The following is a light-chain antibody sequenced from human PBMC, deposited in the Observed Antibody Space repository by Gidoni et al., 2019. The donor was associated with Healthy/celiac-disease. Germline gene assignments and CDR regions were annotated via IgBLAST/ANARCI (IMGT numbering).Light chain of an antibody. CDR2: EVS. J-gene: IGLJ2*01. CDR1: SSDVARYNR. Sequence: QSARTQHAPVPGTPGQSITISCTATSSDVARYNRVSWYQQHPGKAPQLMIYEVSKRPSEVSNRFSGSKSGNTASLTISGLQAEDEADYYCCSYAGSVVFGGGTKLTVL. V-gene: IGLV2-23*02. CDR3: CSYAGSVV.